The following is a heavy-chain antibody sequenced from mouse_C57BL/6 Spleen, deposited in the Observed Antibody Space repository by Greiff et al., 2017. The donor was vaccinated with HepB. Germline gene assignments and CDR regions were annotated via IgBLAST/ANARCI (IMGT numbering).Heavy chain of an antibody. CDR2: ISNGGGST. CDR3: ARQDYSNDYYAMDY. Sequence: EVKLVESGGGLVQPGGSLKLSCAASGFTFSDYYMYWVRQTPEKRLEWVAYISNGGGSTYYPDTVKGRFTISRDNAKNTLYLQMSRLKSEDTAMYYCARQDYSNDYYAMDYWGQGTSVTVSS. J-gene: IGHJ4*01. V-gene: IGHV5-12*01. CDR1: GFTFSDYY. D-gene: IGHD2-5*01.